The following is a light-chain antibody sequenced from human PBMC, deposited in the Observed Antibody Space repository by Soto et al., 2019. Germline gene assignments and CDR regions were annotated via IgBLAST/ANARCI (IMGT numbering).Light chain of an antibody. V-gene: IGKV3D-15*01. CDR3: QQYNKWPLT. CDR1: QSVSSN. Sequence: EIVMTQSPATLSVSPGERATLSCRASQSVSSNLAWYQQKPGQAPRLLIYGASTRATGIPATFSGSGSGTESTLTISSLQSEDFAVYYCQQYNKWPLTFGGGTKVEIK. J-gene: IGKJ4*01. CDR2: GAS.